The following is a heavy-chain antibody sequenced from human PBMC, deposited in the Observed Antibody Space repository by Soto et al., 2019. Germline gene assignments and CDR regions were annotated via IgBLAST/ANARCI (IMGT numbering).Heavy chain of an antibody. J-gene: IGHJ4*02. CDR1: GFTFDDYY. Sequence: QVQLVESGGGLVKPGGSLRLSCTASGFTFDDYYMSWIRRAPGKGLEWVSYIDSSSTNSHYVDSVKGRFTVSRDNDKNSLDLHMSRLRAEPTAVYFCAKFKHPGFTSPPFDSLGQGTLVTVSS. D-gene: IGHD2-15*01. V-gene: IGHV3-11*04. CDR3: AKFKHPGFTSPPFDS. CDR2: IDSSSTNS.